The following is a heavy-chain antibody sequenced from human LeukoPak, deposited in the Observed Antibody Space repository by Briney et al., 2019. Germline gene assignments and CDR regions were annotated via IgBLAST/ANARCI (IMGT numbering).Heavy chain of an antibody. Sequence: SETLSLTCIVSGGSISSYYWSWIRQPPGKGLEWIGYTYYSGSTNYNPSLKSRVTISVDTSKNQFSLRLSSVTAADTAVYYCAREGYQGSLGGLHSGWYPSNYFFYHMDVWGKGTTVTVSS. CDR2: TYYSGST. D-gene: IGHD6-19*01. J-gene: IGHJ6*03. CDR3: AREGYQGSLGGLHSGWYPSNYFFYHMDV. V-gene: IGHV4-59*01. CDR1: GGSISSYY.